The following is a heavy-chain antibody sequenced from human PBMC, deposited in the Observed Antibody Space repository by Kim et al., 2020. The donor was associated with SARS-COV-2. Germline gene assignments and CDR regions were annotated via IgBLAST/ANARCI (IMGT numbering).Heavy chain of an antibody. CDR1: GFTFSSYW. V-gene: IGHV3-7*01. CDR2: ITEDGSQR. CDR3: VRGTRDWPGVDY. J-gene: IGHJ4*02. Sequence: GGSLRLSCAASGFTFSSYWMHWVRQAPGKGLEWLTKITEDGSQRWSVDSVKGRFSISRDNTKNSLYLQMNSLRVEDTAVYFCVRGTRDWPGVDYWGQGTPVTVSS. D-gene: IGHD3-9*01.